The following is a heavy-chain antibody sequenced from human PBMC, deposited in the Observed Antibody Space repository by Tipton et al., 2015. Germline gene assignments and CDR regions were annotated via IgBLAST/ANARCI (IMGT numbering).Heavy chain of an antibody. CDR3: ARDEAMTYYNFWRAYYCYAMAV. D-gene: IGHD3-3*01. CDR1: GYTFTSYG. J-gene: IGHJ6*02. V-gene: IGHV1-18*01. CDR2: ISPYNGNT. Sequence: QSGPEVKKPGASVKVSCKASGYTFTSYGINWVRQAPGQGLEWVGWISPYNGNTNYAQKVQGRVTMTTDTSTNTAYMELRSLRSDDTAVYYCARDEAMTYYNFWRAYYCYAMAVWGQGATVTVS.